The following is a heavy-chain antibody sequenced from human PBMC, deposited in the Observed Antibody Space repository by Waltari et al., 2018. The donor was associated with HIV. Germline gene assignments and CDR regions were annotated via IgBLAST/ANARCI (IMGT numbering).Heavy chain of an antibody. CDR2: INHSGST. Sequence: QVQLQQWGAGLLKPSETLSLTCAVYGGSFSGYYWSWIRQPPGKGLEWIGEINHSGSTNYNPSLKSRVTISVDTSKNQFSLKLSSVTAADTAVYYCARGLSMYSYGTNWGYWGQGTLVTVSS. CDR3: ARGLSMYSYGTNWGY. V-gene: IGHV4-34*01. J-gene: IGHJ4*02. CDR1: GGSFSGYY. D-gene: IGHD5-18*01.